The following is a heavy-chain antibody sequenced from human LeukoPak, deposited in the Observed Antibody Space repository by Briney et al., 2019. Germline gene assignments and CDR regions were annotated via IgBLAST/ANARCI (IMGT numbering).Heavy chain of an antibody. J-gene: IGHJ4*02. D-gene: IGHD5-18*01. CDR3: ARVPHPGYSYGEFDY. CDR1: GYTFTSYY. Sequence: GASVTVSCKASGYTFTSYYMHWVRQAPGQGLEWMGIINPSGGSTSYAQKFQGRVTMTRDTSTSTVYMELSSLRSEDTAVYYCARVPHPGYSYGEFDYWGQGTLVTVSS. CDR2: INPSGGST. V-gene: IGHV1-46*01.